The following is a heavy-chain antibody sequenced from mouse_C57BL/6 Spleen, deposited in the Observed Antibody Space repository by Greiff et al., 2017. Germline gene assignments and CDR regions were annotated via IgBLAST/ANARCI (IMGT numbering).Heavy chain of an antibody. Sequence: QVQLKESGPGLVQPSQSLSITCTVSGFSLTSYGVHWVRQSPGKGLEWRGVIWSGGSTDYNAAFISRLSISKDNSKSQVFFKMNSLQADDTAIYYCARNTLDYYSSPYWYFEVWGTGTTVTVSS. CDR2: IWSGGST. CDR1: GFSLTSYG. V-gene: IGHV2-2*01. D-gene: IGHD2-12*01. CDR3: ARNTLDYYSSPYWYFEV. J-gene: IGHJ1*03.